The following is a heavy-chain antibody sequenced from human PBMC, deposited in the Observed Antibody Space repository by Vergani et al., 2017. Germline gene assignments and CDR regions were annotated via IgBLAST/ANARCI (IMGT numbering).Heavy chain of an antibody. CDR2: IYYSGST. CDR3: ARGFSYYYDSSGYDVHWXFDL. V-gene: IGHV4-34*11. D-gene: IGHD3-22*01. CDR1: GGSFSGYY. Sequence: QVQLQQWGAGLLKPSETLSLTCAVYGGSFSGYYWSWIRQPPGKGLEWIGYIYYSGSTNYNPSLKSRVTISVDTSKNQFSLKLSSVTAADTAVYYCARGFSYYYDSSGYDVHWXFDLWGRGTLVTVSS. J-gene: IGHJ2*01.